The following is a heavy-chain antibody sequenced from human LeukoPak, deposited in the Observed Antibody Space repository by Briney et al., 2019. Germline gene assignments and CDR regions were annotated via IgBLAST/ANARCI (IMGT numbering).Heavy chain of an antibody. CDR2: INPNSGGT. D-gene: IGHD3-10*01. V-gene: IGHV1-2*02. CDR1: GYTFTGYY. CDR3: ARGREGRGAETPLLDY. J-gene: IGHJ4*02. Sequence: ASVKVSCKASGYTFTGYYMHWVRQAPGQGLKWMGWINPNSGGTNYAQKFQGRVTMTRDTSISTAYMELSRLRSEDTAVYYCARGREGRGAETPLLDYWGQGTLVTVSS.